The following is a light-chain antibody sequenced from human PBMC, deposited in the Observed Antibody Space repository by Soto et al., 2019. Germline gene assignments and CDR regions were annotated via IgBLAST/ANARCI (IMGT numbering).Light chain of an antibody. CDR1: QGISSY. CDR2: AAS. V-gene: IGKV1-9*01. Sequence: DIQLTQSPSFLSASVGDRVTITCRASQGISSYLAWYQQKPGKAPKLLIYAASTLQSGVPSRFSGSGSGTEFPLTSSRLQHEDFATYYCQQLNRHPWTFGQGTKVEIK. CDR3: QQLNRHPWT. J-gene: IGKJ1*01.